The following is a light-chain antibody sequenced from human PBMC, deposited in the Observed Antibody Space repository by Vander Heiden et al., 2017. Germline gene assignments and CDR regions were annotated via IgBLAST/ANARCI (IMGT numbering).Light chain of an antibody. V-gene: IGLV3-25*03. J-gene: IGLJ2*01. Sequence: SYELTQPPPVSVAPGQTARITCSGDALQKQYAYWYQQKPGQARVLVIYKDSERPSGIPERFSGSSSGTTVTLTISGVQAEDEADYYCQSADSSGVVFGGGTKLTVL. CDR2: KDS. CDR1: ALQKQY. CDR3: QSADSSGVV.